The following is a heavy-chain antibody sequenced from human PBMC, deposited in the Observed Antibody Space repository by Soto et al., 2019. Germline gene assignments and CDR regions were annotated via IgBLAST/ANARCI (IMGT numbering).Heavy chain of an antibody. J-gene: IGHJ4*02. V-gene: IGHV3-23*01. Sequence: TXGSLILSCAASGVTFSNYAMGLVRQAPGEGLEWVSAIGGSGGRAHYADSVKGRFIISRDNSKNTLFLQMNSLRAEDTAVYYCAKIAEAVAGTVYGYWGQGTLVTVSS. CDR2: IGGSGGRA. CDR1: GVTFSNYA. CDR3: AKIAEAVAGTVYGY. D-gene: IGHD6-19*01.